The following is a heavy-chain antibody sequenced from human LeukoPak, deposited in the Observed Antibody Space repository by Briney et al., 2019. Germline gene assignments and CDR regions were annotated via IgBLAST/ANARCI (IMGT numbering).Heavy chain of an antibody. D-gene: IGHD2-2*01. V-gene: IGHV3-74*01. Sequence: AGGSLRLSCAASGFTFSSYWMHWVRQALGKGLVWVSRIYNDGSTTSYADSVKGRFTISRDNAKNTLYLQMNSLRAEDTAVYYCAREFTSRSFDPWGQGTLVTVSS. CDR1: GFTFSSYW. CDR3: AREFTSRSFDP. CDR2: IYNDGSTT. J-gene: IGHJ5*02.